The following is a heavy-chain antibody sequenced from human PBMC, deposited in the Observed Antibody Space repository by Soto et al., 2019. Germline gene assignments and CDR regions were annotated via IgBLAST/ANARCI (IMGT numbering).Heavy chain of an antibody. CDR2: IIPMYGPA. D-gene: IGHD3-10*01. Sequence: QVPLVQSGAEVKKPGSSVTVSCKASGGTFSSYAIHWVRQAPGQGLEWMGGIIPMYGPAKYAQRFQGRVTNPADESTTTVYMELTSLTSQDTAVYYWARVTSMVRGVIDNWFDPWGHGTLVTVSS. J-gene: IGHJ5*02. CDR1: GGTFSSYA. CDR3: ARVTSMVRGVIDNWFDP. V-gene: IGHV1-69*01.